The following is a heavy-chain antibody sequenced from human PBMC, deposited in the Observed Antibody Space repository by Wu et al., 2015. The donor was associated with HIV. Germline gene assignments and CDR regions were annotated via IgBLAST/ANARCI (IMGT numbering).Heavy chain of an antibody. CDR3: VRDSTEDRPNWFDP. V-gene: IGHV1-18*01. D-gene: IGHD6-6*01. Sequence: QVQLVQSGTEVKESGASLKVSCKASGYVFKTYGISWLRQAPGQGLEWMGWISGYNGNTNYAQNLQGRVTMTADTSTNTVYMELRSLRSDDTAVYYCVRDSTEDRPNWFDPGAREPWSSSPQ. J-gene: IGHJ5*02. CDR2: ISGYNGNT. CDR1: GYVFKTYG.